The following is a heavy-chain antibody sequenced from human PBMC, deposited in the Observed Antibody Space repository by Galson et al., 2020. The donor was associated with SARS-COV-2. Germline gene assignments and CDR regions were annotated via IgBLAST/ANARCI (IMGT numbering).Heavy chain of an antibody. CDR3: ARDHRSLDLMAAAGFGRVDN. D-gene: IGHD6-13*01. J-gene: IGHJ4*02. CDR1: GFTFSNYA. Sequence: QAGGSLRLSCAASGFTFSNYAMHWVRQAPGKRLEWVAVISYADSDDYYADSVRGRFTISRDNSKNTLFLQMNSLRPEDTAVYFCARDHRSLDLMAAAGFGRVDNWGQGTLVTVSS. CDR2: ISYADSDD. V-gene: IGHV3-30*04.